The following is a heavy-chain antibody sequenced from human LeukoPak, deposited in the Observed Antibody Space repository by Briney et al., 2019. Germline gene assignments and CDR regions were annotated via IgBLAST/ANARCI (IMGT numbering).Heavy chain of an antibody. CDR2: IRYDGSNK. Sequence: GGSLRLSRAASGFTFSSYGMHWVRQAPGKGLEWVAFIRYDGSNKYYADSVKGRFTISRDNSKNTLYLQMNSLRAEDTAVYYCAKVGAPVFTTGAYWGQGTLVTVSS. J-gene: IGHJ4*02. CDR3: AKVGAPVFTTGAY. D-gene: IGHD5/OR15-5a*01. V-gene: IGHV3-30*02. CDR1: GFTFSSYG.